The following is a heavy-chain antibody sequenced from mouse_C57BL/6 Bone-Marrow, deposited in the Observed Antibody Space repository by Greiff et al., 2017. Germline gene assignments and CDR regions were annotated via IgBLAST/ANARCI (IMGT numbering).Heavy chain of an antibody. CDR1: GYTFTSYW. CDR2: IHPGSGST. CDR3: ARGYDGNWNFDY. D-gene: IGHD2-1*01. Sequence: QVQLQQSGAELVKPGASVKMSCKASGYTFTSYWITWVKQRPGQGLEWIGDIHPGSGSTNYNEKFKSKATLTVDTSSSTAYMQLSSLTSEDSAVYYCARGYDGNWNFDYWGQGTTLTVSS. J-gene: IGHJ2*01. V-gene: IGHV1-55*01.